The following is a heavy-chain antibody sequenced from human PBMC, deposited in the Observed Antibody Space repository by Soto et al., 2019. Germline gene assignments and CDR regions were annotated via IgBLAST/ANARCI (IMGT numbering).Heavy chain of an antibody. CDR3: AGAPGGIDAFDI. J-gene: IGHJ3*02. D-gene: IGHD3-16*01. CDR1: GDSVSRNSAA. V-gene: IGHV6-1*01. Sequence: SQTLSLTCAISGDSVSRNSAAWHWIRQSPSRGLEWLGRTYYRSKWYNDYAVSVKSRISINPDTSKNQFSLQLNSVTPEDTAVYYCAGAPGGIDAFDIWGQGTMVTVPS. CDR2: TYYRSKWYN.